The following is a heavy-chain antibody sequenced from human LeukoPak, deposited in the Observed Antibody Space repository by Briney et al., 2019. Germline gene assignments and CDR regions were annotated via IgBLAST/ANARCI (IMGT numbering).Heavy chain of an antibody. CDR3: ARDARYSFQL. CDR1: GFTFSTYW. J-gene: IGHJ1*01. CDR2: INGDGSST. Sequence: GGSLRPSCAASGFTFSTYWIHWVRQAPGKGLVWVSHINGDGSSTSYADSVKGRFTISRDNAKNTVFLQMNSLRAEDTAVYYCARDARYSFQLWGQGTLVTVSS. D-gene: IGHD4-11*01. V-gene: IGHV3-74*01.